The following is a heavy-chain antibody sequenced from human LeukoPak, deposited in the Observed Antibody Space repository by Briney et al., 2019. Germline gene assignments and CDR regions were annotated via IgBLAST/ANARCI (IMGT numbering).Heavy chain of an antibody. Sequence: PGGSLRLSCADSGFTFSDYSMNWVRQAPGKGLEWISYTGIDSGNTNYADSVKGRFTISGDKAKNSLYLQMNSLRVEDTAVYYCARDYKYAFDNWGQGTLVNVSS. J-gene: IGHJ4*02. CDR2: TGIDSGNT. D-gene: IGHD5-24*01. V-gene: IGHV3-48*01. CDR1: GFTFSDYS. CDR3: ARDYKYAFDN.